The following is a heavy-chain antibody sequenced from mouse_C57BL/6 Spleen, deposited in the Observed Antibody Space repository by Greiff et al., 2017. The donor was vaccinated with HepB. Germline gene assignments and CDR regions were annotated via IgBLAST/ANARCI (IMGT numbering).Heavy chain of an antibody. J-gene: IGHJ4*01. CDR2: IYPGDGDT. Sequence: QVQLKQSGPELVKPGASVKISCKASGYAFSSSWMNWVKQRPGKGLEWIGRIYPGDGDTNYNGKFKGKATLTADKSSSTAYIQRSSLTSEDSTVYFCPISYGYDDYSMDYWGQGTSVTVSS. CDR1: GYAFSSSW. CDR3: PISYGYDDYSMDY. V-gene: IGHV1-82*01. D-gene: IGHD2-2*01.